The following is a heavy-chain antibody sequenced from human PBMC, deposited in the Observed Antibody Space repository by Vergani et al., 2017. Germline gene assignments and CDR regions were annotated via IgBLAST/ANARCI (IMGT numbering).Heavy chain of an antibody. CDR1: DGSISSGDYY. CDR2: IYYSGST. J-gene: IGHJ6*03. CDR3: AYHGDPVPVPPYYYMDV. D-gene: IGHD4-17*01. Sequence: QVQLQESGPGLVKPSQTLSLTCTVSDGSISSGDYYWSWIRQPPGKGLEWIGYIYYSGSTYYNPSLKSRVTISVDTSKNQFSLKLSSVTAADTAVYYCAYHGDPVPVPPYYYMDVWGKGTTVTVSS. V-gene: IGHV4-30-4*01.